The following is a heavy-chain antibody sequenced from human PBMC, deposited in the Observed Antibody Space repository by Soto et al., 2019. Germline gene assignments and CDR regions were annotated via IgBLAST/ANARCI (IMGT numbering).Heavy chain of an antibody. J-gene: IGHJ4*02. V-gene: IGHV3-23*01. D-gene: IGHD6-13*01. Sequence: GSSLILSCAASGFTFSCYAMSSYRQAPGRGLECVSAISGSGGSTYYVDSVQGRFTISRDNSKNTLYLQMNSLRAEDMAAYYYAKAPAGGRIDCWSRGTLITVS. CDR1: GFTFSCYA. CDR2: ISGSGGST. CDR3: AKAPAGGRIDC.